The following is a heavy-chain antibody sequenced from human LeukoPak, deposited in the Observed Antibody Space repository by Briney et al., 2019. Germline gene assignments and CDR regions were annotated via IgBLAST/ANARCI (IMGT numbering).Heavy chain of an antibody. J-gene: IGHJ4*02. CDR1: GFTFSSYS. CDR3: ARVRGGYDSLLGY. CDR2: ISSSSSYI. D-gene: IGHD5-12*01. Sequence: GGSLRLSCAASGFTFSSYSMNWVRQAPGKGLEWVSSISSSSSYIYYADSVRGRFTISRDNAKNSLYLQMNSLRAEDTAVYYCARVRGGYDSLLGYWGQGTLVTVSS. V-gene: IGHV3-21*01.